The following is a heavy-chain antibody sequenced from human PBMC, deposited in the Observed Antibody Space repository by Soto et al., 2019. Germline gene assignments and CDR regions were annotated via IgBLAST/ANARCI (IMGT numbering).Heavy chain of an antibody. V-gene: IGHV4-31*03. Sequence: QVQLQESGPGLVKPSQTLSLTCTVSGGSISGGGYYWSWIRQHPGRGLEWIGYIFYSGSTSYNPSLMSRLTISVDTSKTRFSLTLSSVTAADTAVYFCARENYNSLTGYSYFDYWGQGTLVTVSS. CDR2: IFYSGST. CDR3: ARENYNSLTGYSYFDY. D-gene: IGHD3-9*01. J-gene: IGHJ4*02. CDR1: GGSISGGGYY.